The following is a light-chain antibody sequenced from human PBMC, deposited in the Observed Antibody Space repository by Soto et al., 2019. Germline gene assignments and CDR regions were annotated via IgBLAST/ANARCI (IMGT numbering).Light chain of an antibody. CDR1: ESISSW. CDR2: KAS. J-gene: IGKJ4*01. Sequence: DIQMTQSPPTLSASAGDRVTITCRASESISSWLAWYQQKPGKAPKLLMYKASSLESGVPSRFSGSGSGTEFTLTISSLQSEDFAVYYCQQYHKWPLTFGGGTKVDIK. V-gene: IGKV1-5*03. CDR3: QQYHKWPLT.